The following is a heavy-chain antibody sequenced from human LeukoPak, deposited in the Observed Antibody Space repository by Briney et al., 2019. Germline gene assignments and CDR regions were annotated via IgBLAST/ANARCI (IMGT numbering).Heavy chain of an antibody. V-gene: IGHV4-4*09. CDR3: ARLGSYDFCSGYPVAFDI. D-gene: IGHD3-3*01. CDR2: IYTSGST. J-gene: IGHJ3*02. Sequence: SETLSLTCTVSGGSISSYYWSWIRQPPGKGLEWIGYIYTSGSTNYNPSLKSRVTISVDTSKNQFSLKLNSVTAADTAVYYCARLGSYDFCSGYPVAFDIWGQGTMVTVSS. CDR1: GGSISSYY.